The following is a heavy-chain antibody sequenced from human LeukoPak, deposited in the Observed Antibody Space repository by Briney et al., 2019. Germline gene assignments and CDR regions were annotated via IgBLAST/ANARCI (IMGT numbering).Heavy chain of an antibody. CDR2: ISTSGST. Sequence: SETLSLTCTVSGGSISSYYWNWIRQPAGKGLEWIGRISTSGSTNYNPSLESRVTISVDTSNNQFSLKLSSVTPADTAVYYCARGPRSIDSWGQGTLVTVSS. J-gene: IGHJ5*01. CDR1: GGSISSYY. CDR3: ARGPRSIDS. V-gene: IGHV4-4*07.